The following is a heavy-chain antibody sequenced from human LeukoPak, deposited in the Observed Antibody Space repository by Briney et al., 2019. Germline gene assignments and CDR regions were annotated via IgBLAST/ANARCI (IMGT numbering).Heavy chain of an antibody. CDR2: ISAYNGNT. CDR1: GYTFTSYG. J-gene: IGHJ6*02. CDR3: ASAMGIAAAGNDYGMDV. D-gene: IGHD6-13*01. V-gene: IGHV1-18*01. Sequence: ASVKVSCKASGYTFTSYGISWVRQAPGQGLEWMGWISAYNGNTNYAQKLQGRVTMTTDTSTSTAYMELMSLRSDDTAVYYCASAMGIAAAGNDYGMDVWGQGTTVTVSS.